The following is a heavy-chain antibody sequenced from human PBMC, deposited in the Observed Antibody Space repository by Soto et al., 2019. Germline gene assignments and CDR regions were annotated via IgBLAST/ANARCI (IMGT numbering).Heavy chain of an antibody. J-gene: IGHJ4*02. CDR1: GYSFTSYW. Sequence: GESLKISCKGSGYSFTSYWIGWERQMPGKGLEWMGIIYPGDSDTRYSPSFQGQVTISADKSISTAYLQWSSLKASDTAMYYCARLRWGYSYGSYYYDSSGYFFDYWGQGTLVTISS. CDR3: ARLRWGYSYGSYYYDSSGYFFDY. V-gene: IGHV5-51*01. D-gene: IGHD3-22*01. CDR2: IYPGDSDT.